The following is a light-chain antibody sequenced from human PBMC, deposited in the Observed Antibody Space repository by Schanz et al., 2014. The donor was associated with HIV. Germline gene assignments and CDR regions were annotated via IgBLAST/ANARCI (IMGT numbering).Light chain of an antibody. Sequence: SVLTQPPSVSAAPGQRVTISCSGSASNIGHNYVSWFQQFPGTAPKLLIYVTHQRPSEIPDRFSGSKTGTSATLAITGLQTEDEADYYCATWDSFLNAVVFGGGTKLTVL. CDR1: ASNIGHNY. CDR2: VTH. V-gene: IGLV1-51*01. CDR3: ATWDSFLNAVV. J-gene: IGLJ2*01.